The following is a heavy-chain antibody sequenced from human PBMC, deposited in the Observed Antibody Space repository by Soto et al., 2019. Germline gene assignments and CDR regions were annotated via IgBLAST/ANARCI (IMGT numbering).Heavy chain of an antibody. CDR2: IYYSGST. V-gene: IGHV4-59*01. CDR1: GGSISSYS. CDR3: ARRYSRNFDY. J-gene: IGHJ4*02. Sequence: SEPLSLTCTVSGGSISSYSRSWIRQPPGKGLEWIGYIYYSGSTNYNPSLKSRVTISVDTSKNQFSLKLSSVTAADTAVYYCARRYSRNFDYWGQGTLVTVS. D-gene: IGHD6-13*01.